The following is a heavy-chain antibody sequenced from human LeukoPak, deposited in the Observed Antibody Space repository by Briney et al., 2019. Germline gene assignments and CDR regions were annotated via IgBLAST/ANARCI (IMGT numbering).Heavy chain of an antibody. CDR3: ARDYYDSSDPGY. CDR1: VYTFTSYG. Sequence: ASVTVSYKASVYTFTSYGISWVRPAPGQGLEWMGWISAYNGNTNYTQKLQGRVTMTTDTSTSTAYMELRSLRSDDTAVYYCARDYYDSSDPGYWGQGTLVTVSS. J-gene: IGHJ4*02. D-gene: IGHD3-22*01. CDR2: ISAYNGNT. V-gene: IGHV1-18*01.